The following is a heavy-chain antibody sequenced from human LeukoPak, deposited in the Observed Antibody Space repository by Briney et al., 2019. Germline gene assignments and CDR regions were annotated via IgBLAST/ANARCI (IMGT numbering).Heavy chain of an antibody. CDR3: ARDLYTSGFFRKTGKQYFRH. CDR1: GYSISSGYY. CDR2: VYHSGNF. D-gene: IGHD6-19*01. J-gene: IGHJ1*01. V-gene: IGHV4-38-2*02. Sequence: SETLSLTCTVSGYSISSGYYWGWIRQPPGKGLEWIGNVYHSGNFYYNPSLKSRLTISLDTPRNQVSLKLTSVTAADTAVYYCARDLYTSGFFRKTGKQYFRHWGQGTLVTISS.